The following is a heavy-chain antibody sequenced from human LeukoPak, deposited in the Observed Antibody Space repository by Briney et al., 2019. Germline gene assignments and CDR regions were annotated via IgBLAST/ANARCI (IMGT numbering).Heavy chain of an antibody. CDR2: IYYSGST. CDR1: GGSISSYY. D-gene: IGHD2-15*01. CDR3: ASCSGGSCYSSGFDY. J-gene: IGHJ4*02. V-gene: IGHV4-59*01. Sequence: SETLSLTCTVSGGSISSYYWSWIRQPPGKGLEWIGYIYYSGSTNYNPSLKSRVTISVDTSKNQFSLKLSSVTAADTAVYYCASCSGGSCYSSGFDYWGQGTLVTVSP.